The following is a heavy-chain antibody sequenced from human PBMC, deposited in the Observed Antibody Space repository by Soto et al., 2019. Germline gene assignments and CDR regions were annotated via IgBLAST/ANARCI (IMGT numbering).Heavy chain of an antibody. CDR2: IYYSGST. J-gene: IGHJ6*02. CDR3: ARVRSVDTAMVTWGYYYYGMDV. CDR1: GGSISSYY. V-gene: IGHV4-59*01. Sequence: PSETLSLTCTVSGGSISSYYWSWIRQPPGKGLEWIGYIYYSGSTNYNPSLKSRVTISVDTSKNQFSPKLSSVTAADTAVYYCARVRSVDTAMVTWGYYYYGMDVWGQGTTVTVSS. D-gene: IGHD5-18*01.